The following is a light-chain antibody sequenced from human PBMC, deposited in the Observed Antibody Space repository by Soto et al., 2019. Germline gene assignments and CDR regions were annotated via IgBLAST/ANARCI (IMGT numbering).Light chain of an antibody. V-gene: IGKV3-11*01. Sequence: EIVLTQSPATLSLSPGERATLSCRASQSVGTYLAWHQQKPGQAPRLLLYDASTRATGIPARFSGSGSGTDFTLTISSLEAEDVAVYYCHQRSSCPLTFGGGTKVEIK. CDR1: QSVGTY. CDR3: HQRSSCPLT. CDR2: DAS. J-gene: IGKJ4*01.